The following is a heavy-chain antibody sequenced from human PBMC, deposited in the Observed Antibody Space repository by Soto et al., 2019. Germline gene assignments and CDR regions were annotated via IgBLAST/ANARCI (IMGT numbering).Heavy chain of an antibody. D-gene: IGHD3-22*01. J-gene: IGHJ3*02. CDR2: INAGNGNT. Sequence: QVQLVQSGAEVKKPGASVKVSCKASGYTFTSYAMHWVRQAPGQRLEWMGWINAGNGNTKYSQKFQGRVTITRDTSASTAYMELSSLRSEDTAVYYCARVPSSYYDSSGYYYSGAFDIWGQGTLVTVSS. CDR1: GYTFTSYA. CDR3: ARVPSSYYDSSGYYYSGAFDI. V-gene: IGHV1-3*01.